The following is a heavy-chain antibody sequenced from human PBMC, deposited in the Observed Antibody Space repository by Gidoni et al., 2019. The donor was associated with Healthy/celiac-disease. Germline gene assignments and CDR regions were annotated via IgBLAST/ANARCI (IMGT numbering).Heavy chain of an antibody. CDR1: GFTFSSYS. V-gene: IGHV3-21*01. Sequence: EVQLVESGGGLVKPGGSLRLSCAASGFTFSSYSLNWGRQAPGKGLEWVSSISSSRSYIYYADAVKGRFTISRDNAKNSLYLQMNSLRAEDTAVYYCARDFASYLWVYYYYGMDVWGQGTTVTVSS. CDR2: ISSSRSYI. J-gene: IGHJ6*02. D-gene: IGHD1-26*01. CDR3: ARDFASYLWVYYYYGMDV.